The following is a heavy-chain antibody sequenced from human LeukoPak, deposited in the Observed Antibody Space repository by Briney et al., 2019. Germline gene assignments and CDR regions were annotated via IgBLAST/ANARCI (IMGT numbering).Heavy chain of an antibody. CDR2: ISHDGDHK. D-gene: IGHD2-2*01. CDR1: GFTFSSYA. V-gene: IGHV3-30-3*01. CDR3: ARMRGRYCSSNGCYVEY. Sequence: GRSLRLSCAASGFTFSSYAMHWVRQAPGTGLEWVAVISHDGDHKYHADSVKGRFTISRDNSKNTLYLQMNSLRVEDTAVYYCARMRGRYCSSNGCYVEYWGQGALVTDSS. J-gene: IGHJ4*02.